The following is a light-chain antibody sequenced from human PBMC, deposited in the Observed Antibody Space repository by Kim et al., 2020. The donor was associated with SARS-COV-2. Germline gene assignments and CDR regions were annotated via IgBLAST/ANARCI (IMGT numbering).Light chain of an antibody. J-gene: IGLJ2*01. V-gene: IGLV3-21*04. Sequence: SYELTQPPSVSVAPGQTARITCGGYNLGIKSVHWYQQKSGQAPVLVIYYDSDRPSGIPERFSGSSSDNTATLTISRVEAGDEAVYHCQVWDTRSAQVVFGGGTQLTVL. CDR3: QVWDTRSAQVV. CDR2: YDS. CDR1: NLGIKS.